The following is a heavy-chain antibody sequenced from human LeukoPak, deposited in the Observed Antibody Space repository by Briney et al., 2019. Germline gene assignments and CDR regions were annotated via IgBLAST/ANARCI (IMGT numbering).Heavy chain of an antibody. Sequence: ASVKVSCKASGYTFTTYFIHWVRQAPGQGLEWMGIINISSGTTTNAQKFQGRVTMTTDTSTSTAYMELGSLRSDDTAVYYCARVQGESSGYYPFGYWGQGTLVTVSS. CDR3: ARVQGESSGYYPFGY. V-gene: IGHV1-46*01. D-gene: IGHD3-22*01. CDR2: INISSGTT. J-gene: IGHJ4*02. CDR1: GYTFTTYF.